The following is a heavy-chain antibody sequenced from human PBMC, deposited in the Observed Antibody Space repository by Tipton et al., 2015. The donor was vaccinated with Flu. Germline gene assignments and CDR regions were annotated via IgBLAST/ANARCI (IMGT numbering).Heavy chain of an antibody. CDR3: ARDGMVYAFDY. Sequence: SLRLSCAASGFTVSSNYMSWVRQAPGKGLEWVSVIYSGGSTYYADSVKGRFTISRDNSKNTLYLQMNSLGAEDTAVYYCARDGMVYAFDYWGQGTLVTVSS. CDR2: IYSGGST. V-gene: IGHV3-53*01. D-gene: IGHD2-8*01. CDR1: GFTVSSNY. J-gene: IGHJ4*02.